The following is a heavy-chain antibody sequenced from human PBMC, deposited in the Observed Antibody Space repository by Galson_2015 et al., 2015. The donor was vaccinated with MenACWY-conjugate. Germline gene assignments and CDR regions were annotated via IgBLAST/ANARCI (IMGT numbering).Heavy chain of an antibody. V-gene: IGHV3-21*01. Sequence: SLRLSYTASGFSFSNFNMNWVSQAPGQGLEWVSVISTTSSYSYHADSVKGRFTISRDNAKNSLYLQMNSLRAEDTAVYYCARGRSWYDYWGQGTLVTVSS. CDR2: ISTTSSYS. D-gene: IGHD6-13*01. J-gene: IGHJ4*02. CDR1: GFSFSNFN. CDR3: ARGRSWYDY.